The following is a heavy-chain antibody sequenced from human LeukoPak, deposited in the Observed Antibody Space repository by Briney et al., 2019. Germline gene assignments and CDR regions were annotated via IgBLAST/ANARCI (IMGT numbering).Heavy chain of an antibody. CDR2: IGTSTSYI. CDR3: AKEIIGDY. V-gene: IGHV3-21*01. J-gene: IGHJ4*02. Sequence: GGSLRLSCAASGFTSSTYIMNWVRQTPGKGLEWVSSIGTSTSYIYYADSVKGRFTISRDNAKNSLYLEMNSLRAEDTAVYYCAKEIIGDYWGQGTLVTVSS. CDR1: GFTSSTYI.